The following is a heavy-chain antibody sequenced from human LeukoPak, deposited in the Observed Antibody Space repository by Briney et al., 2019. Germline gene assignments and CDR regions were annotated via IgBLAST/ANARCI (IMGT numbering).Heavy chain of an antibody. CDR3: AKDRSNFRFLEWFDY. J-gene: IGHJ4*02. CDR1: GFTFSSYA. V-gene: IGHV3-23*01. CDR2: ISGSGGST. Sequence: GGSLRLSCAASGFTFSSYAMSWVRQAPGKGLEWVSAISGSGGSTYYADSVKGRFTISRDNSKNTLYLQMNSLRAEDTAVYYCAKDRSNFRFLEWFDYWGQGTLVTVSS. D-gene: IGHD3-3*01.